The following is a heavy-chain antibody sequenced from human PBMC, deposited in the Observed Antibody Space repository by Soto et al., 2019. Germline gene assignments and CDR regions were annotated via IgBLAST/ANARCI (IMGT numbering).Heavy chain of an antibody. CDR2: ISGSGGST. Sequence: GGSLRLSCAASGFTFSSYAMSWVRQAPGKGLEWVSAISGSGGSTYYAESVKGRFTISRDNSKDTLYLQMNSLRAEDTAVYSFAKIDRTAVAGLPPCYCDYCGGGTWVTVAS. V-gene: IGHV3-23*01. CDR3: AKIDRTAVAGLPPCYCDY. J-gene: IGHJ4*02. D-gene: IGHD6-19*01. CDR1: GFTFSSYA.